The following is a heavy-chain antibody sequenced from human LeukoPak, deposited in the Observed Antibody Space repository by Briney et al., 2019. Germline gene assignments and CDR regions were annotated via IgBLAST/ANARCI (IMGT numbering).Heavy chain of an antibody. J-gene: IGHJ5*02. CDR1: GYSINNYYY. Sequence: TASETLSLTCAFSGYSINNYYYWGWIRQPPGKGLEWIGSIFYSGTTYYNPSLKSRVTISLDTSKNQFSLKLTSVTAADTAVYYCARHDCGDTNCYINWFDPWGQGTLVTVSS. CDR3: ARHDCGDTNCYINWFDP. CDR2: IFYSGTT. D-gene: IGHD2-2*01. V-gene: IGHV4-38-2*01.